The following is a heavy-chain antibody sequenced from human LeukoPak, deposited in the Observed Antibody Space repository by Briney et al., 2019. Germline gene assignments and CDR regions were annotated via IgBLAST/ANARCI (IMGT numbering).Heavy chain of an antibody. CDR3: ARLTGGYCSGDSCYSTLDY. CDR1: GYTFTTYW. Sequence: GESLKISCKGSGYTFTTYWIGWVRQMPGKGLEWMGIIYPGDPATRYSPSFQGQVTISADKSISTAYLQWSSLKASDTAMYYCARLTGGYCSGDSCYSTLDYWGQGTLVTVSS. D-gene: IGHD2-15*01. CDR2: IYPGDPAT. J-gene: IGHJ4*02. V-gene: IGHV5-51*01.